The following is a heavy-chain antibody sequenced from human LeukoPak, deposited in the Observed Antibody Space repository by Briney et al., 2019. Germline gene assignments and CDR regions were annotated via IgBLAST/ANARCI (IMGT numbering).Heavy chain of an antibody. V-gene: IGHV1-69*05. Sequence: ASVKVSCKASGGTFSSYAISWVRQAPGQGLEWMGGIIPIFGTANYAQKFQGRVTMTTDTSTSTAYMELRSLRSDDTAVYYCARDSNLYQLLPDNWFDPWGQGTLVTVSS. J-gene: IGHJ5*02. D-gene: IGHD2-2*01. CDR1: GGTFSSYA. CDR2: IIPIFGTA. CDR3: ARDSNLYQLLPDNWFDP.